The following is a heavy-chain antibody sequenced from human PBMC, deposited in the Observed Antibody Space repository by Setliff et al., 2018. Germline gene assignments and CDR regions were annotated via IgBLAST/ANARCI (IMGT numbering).Heavy chain of an antibody. CDR1: GGSISSFY. Sequence: PSETLSLTCTVSGGSISSFYWSWIRQPPGKGLEWIGYINYSGSTNYNPSLKSRVTISGDTSKNQFSLKLTSVTAADTAVYFCARSLGSGSYYNSRPFYSDYWGQGTLVTVSS. V-gene: IGHV4-59*08. CDR2: INYSGST. D-gene: IGHD3-10*01. J-gene: IGHJ4*02. CDR3: ARSLGSGSYYNSRPFYSDY.